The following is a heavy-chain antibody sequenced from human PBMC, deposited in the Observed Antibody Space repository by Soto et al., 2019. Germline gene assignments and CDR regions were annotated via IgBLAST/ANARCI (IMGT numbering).Heavy chain of an antibody. J-gene: IGHJ4*02. V-gene: IGHV4-61*01. CDR3: ARGQWLVSGFDY. CDR2: IYYSGST. CDR1: GGSVSSGSYY. D-gene: IGHD6-19*01. Sequence: SETLSLTCTVSGGSVSSGSYYWSWIRQPPGKGLEWIGYIYYSGSTNYNPSLKSRVTISVDTSKNQFSLKLSSVTAADTAVYYCARGQWLVSGFDYWGQGTLVT.